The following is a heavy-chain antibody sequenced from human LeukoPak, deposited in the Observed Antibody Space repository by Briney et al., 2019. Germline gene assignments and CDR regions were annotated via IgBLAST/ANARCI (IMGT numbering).Heavy chain of an antibody. CDR2: INHSGST. CDR1: GGSISSSSYY. D-gene: IGHD3-3*01. J-gene: IGHJ4*02. V-gene: IGHV4-39*07. CDR3: ARGDFWRPVGY. Sequence: SETLSLTCTVSGGSISSSSYYWGWIRQPPGKGLEWIGEINHSGSTNYNPSLKSRVTISVDTSKNQFSLKLSSVTAADTAVYYCARGDFWRPVGYWGQGTLVTVSS.